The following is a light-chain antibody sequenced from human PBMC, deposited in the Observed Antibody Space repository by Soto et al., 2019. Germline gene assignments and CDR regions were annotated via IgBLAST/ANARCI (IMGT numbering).Light chain of an antibody. J-gene: IGKJ1*01. CDR2: WAS. Sequence: DIVMTQSPDSLPVSLGERATINCKSSQSVLYSSNNKNYLAWFQQKSGQPPKLLIYWASTRESGVPDRFSGSGSGTDFALTIRSPQAEDVAVYDCHQYSNTPRTFGRGTKVEIK. CDR1: QSVLYSSNNKNY. CDR3: HQYSNTPRT. V-gene: IGKV4-1*01.